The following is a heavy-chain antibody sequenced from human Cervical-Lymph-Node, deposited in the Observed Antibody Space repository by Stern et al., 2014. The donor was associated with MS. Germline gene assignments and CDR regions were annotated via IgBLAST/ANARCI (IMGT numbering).Heavy chain of an antibody. Sequence: VQLEESGAEVERPGASVKVSCKASGYTFTAYFLHWVRQAPGQGLEWMGWISPKTGSATYAQKFQDRITMNRDTSINTGYMEVSSLRSDDTAVYYCARDRGSYSDYWGQGTLVAVSS. CDR3: ARDRGSYSDY. J-gene: IGHJ4*02. V-gene: IGHV1-2*02. CDR1: GYTFTAYF. CDR2: ISPKTGSA. D-gene: IGHD1-26*01.